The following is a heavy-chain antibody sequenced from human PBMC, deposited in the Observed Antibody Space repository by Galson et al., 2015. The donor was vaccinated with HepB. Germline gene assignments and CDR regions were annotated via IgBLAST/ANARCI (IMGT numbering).Heavy chain of an antibody. CDR1: GGTFSNYA. CDR2: IIPIFGTA. J-gene: IGHJ6*02. Sequence: SVKVSCKASGGTFSNYAISWVRQAPGQGLEWMGGIIPIFGTANYAQKSQGRVTITADESTTTVYMDLGSLTSEDTAVYYCTRGTYYDSWSGFVKTIDDMDVWGQGTTVTVSS. D-gene: IGHD3-3*01. V-gene: IGHV1-69*13. CDR3: TRGTYYDSWSGFVKTIDDMDV.